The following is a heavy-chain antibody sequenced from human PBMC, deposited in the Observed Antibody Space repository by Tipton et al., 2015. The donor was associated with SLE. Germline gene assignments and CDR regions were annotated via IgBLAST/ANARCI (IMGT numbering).Heavy chain of an antibody. CDR2: IDPHGSEK. D-gene: IGHD3-22*01. Sequence: SLRLSCTASGFTFSNKYWLSWVRQAPGKGLECVATIDPHGSEKSYVNSVKGRFTISRDNTKNSLYLQMNSLRAEDTAVYYCARGGYYYDSSGYECWGQGTLVTVSS. CDR1: GFTFSNKYW. CDR3: ARGGYYYDSSGYEC. J-gene: IGHJ4*02. V-gene: IGHV3-7*03.